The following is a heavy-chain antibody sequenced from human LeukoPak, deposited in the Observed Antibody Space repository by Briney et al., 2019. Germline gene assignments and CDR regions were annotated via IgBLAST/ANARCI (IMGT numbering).Heavy chain of an antibody. CDR3: ARDIPWYHETAGYYYYYYMDV. V-gene: IGHV1-18*01. CDR1: GYTFTSYG. D-gene: IGHD6-13*01. Sequence: ASVKVSCKASGYTFTSYGISWVRQAPGQGLEWMGWISAYNGNTNYAQKLQGRVTMTTDTSTSTAYMELRSLRSDDTAVYYCARDIPWYHETAGYYYYYYMDVWGKGTAVTVSS. CDR2: ISAYNGNT. J-gene: IGHJ6*03.